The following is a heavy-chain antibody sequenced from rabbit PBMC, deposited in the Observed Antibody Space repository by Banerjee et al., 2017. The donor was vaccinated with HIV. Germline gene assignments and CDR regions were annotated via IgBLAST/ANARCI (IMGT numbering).Heavy chain of an antibody. CDR2: IDTGDGST. D-gene: IGHD7-1*01. J-gene: IGHJ4*01. CDR3: ARDPGYVGDGWYLDL. CDR1: GFDFSNNA. V-gene: IGHV1S47*01. Sequence: QEQLKESGGGLVQPGGSLTLSCKASGFDFSNNAMCWVRQAPGKGLEWIASIDTGDGSTYYARWAKGRFTISKTSSTTVTLQMTSLTAADTATYFCARDPGYVGDGWYLDLWGPGTLVTVS.